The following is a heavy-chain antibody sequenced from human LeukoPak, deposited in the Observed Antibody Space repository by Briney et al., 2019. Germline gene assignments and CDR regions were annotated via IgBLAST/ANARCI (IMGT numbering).Heavy chain of an antibody. V-gene: IGHV3-74*01. CDR2: MNSDGSST. D-gene: IGHD3-10*01. Sequence: GGSLRLSCSASGFTFMSYWMHWVRQAPGKGLGWVSRMNSDGSSTSYADSVKGRFTISRDNAKNTLYLQMNSLRAEDTAVYYCARASYGSGSYPNFDYWGQGTLVTVSS. J-gene: IGHJ4*02. CDR3: ARASYGSGSYPNFDY. CDR1: GFTFMSYW.